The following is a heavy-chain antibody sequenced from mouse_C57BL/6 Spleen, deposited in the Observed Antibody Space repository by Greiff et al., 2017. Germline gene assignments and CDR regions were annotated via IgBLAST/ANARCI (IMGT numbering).Heavy chain of an antibody. J-gene: IGHJ1*03. CDR3: DYGSSYGYFDV. Sequence: QVQLKESGPELVKPGASVKISCKASGYAFSSSWMNWVKQRPGKGLEWIGRIYPGDGDTSSNGKFKGKATLTADKASGTAYMQLRSLTSEDSAVYFCDYGSSYGYFDVWGTGTTVTVSS. V-gene: IGHV1-82*01. CDR1: GYAFSSSW. D-gene: IGHD1-1*01. CDR2: IYPGDGDT.